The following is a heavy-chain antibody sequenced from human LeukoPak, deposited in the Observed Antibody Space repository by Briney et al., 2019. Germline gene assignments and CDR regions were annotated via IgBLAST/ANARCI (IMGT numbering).Heavy chain of an antibody. J-gene: IGHJ4*02. CDR1: GFSLSTSGMR. V-gene: IGHV2-70*04. CDR3: ARSSTVYCDYVWGSYRPTYYFDY. Sequence: SGPTLVNPTQTLTLTCTFSGFSLSTSGMRVSWIRQPPGKALEWLARIDWDDDKFYSTSLKTRLTISKDTSKNQVVLTMTNMDPVDTATYYRARSSTVYCDYVWGSYRPTYYFDYWGQGTLVTVSS. D-gene: IGHD3-16*02. CDR2: IDWDDDK.